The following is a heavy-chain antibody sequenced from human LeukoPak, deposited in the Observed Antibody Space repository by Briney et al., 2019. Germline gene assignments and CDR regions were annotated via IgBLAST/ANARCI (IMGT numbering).Heavy chain of an antibody. CDR3: ARALWGGSSWYRTEWFDP. CDR2: ISTSGST. V-gene: IGHV4-61*02. CDR1: GGSISSGSYY. D-gene: IGHD6-13*01. J-gene: IGHJ5*02. Sequence: SSQTLSLTCTVSGGSISSGSYYWSWIRQPPGKGLEWIGRISTSGSTNYNPSLKSRVTISVDTSKNQFSLKLSSVTAADTAVYYCARALWGGSSWYRTEWFDPGGQGTLVTVSS.